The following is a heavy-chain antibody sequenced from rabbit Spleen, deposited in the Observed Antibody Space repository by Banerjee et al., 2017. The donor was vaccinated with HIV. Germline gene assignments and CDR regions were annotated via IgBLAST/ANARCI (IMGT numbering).Heavy chain of an antibody. CDR1: GFSFSDRDV. D-gene: IGHD1-1*01. CDR3: ARDLVGVIGWNFYL. J-gene: IGHJ4*01. V-gene: IGHV1S45*01. CDR2: INTATGKD. Sequence: QEQLEESGGGLVKPEGSLTLTCKASGFSFSDRDVMCWVRQAPGKGLEWIGCINTATGKDVYANWAKGRFTISRTSSTTVTLRMTSLTAADRATYFCARDLVGVIGWNFYLWGPGTLVTVS.